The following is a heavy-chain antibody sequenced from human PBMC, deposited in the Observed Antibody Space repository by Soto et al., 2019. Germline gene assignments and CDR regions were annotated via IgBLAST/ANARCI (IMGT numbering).Heavy chain of an antibody. J-gene: IGHJ4*02. Sequence: QVQLVQSGAEVKKPGASVKVSCKASGYTFTSYGISWVRQAPGQGLEWMGWISAYNGNTNYAQKLKGRVTMTTDTXTXXXXXEXXGXXXXXXXXXXXXXEXXXWGDYWGQGTLVTVSS. CDR2: ISAYNGNT. CDR3: XXEXXXWGDY. V-gene: IGHV1-18*01. CDR1: GYTFTSYG. D-gene: IGHD3-16*01.